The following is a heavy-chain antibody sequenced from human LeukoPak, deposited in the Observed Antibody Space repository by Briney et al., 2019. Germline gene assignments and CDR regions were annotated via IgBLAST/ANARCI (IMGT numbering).Heavy chain of an antibody. Sequence: PGGSLRLSCAASGFTFSSYSMNWVRQAPGKGLEWVSSISSSSSYIYYADSVKGRFTISRDNAKNSLYLQMNSLRAEDTAVYFCAMIEQVVSNVEGGYWGQGTPVTVSS. V-gene: IGHV3-21*01. CDR1: GFTFSSYS. J-gene: IGHJ4*02. CDR3: AMIEQVVSNVEGGY. D-gene: IGHD6-6*01. CDR2: ISSSSSYI.